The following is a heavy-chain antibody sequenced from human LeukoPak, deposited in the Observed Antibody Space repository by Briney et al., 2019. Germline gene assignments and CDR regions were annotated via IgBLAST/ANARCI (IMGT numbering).Heavy chain of an antibody. Sequence: SVKVSCEASGGTFSSYAISWVRQAPGQGLEWMGGIIPIFGTANYAQKFQGRVTITTDESTSTAYMELSSLRSEDTAVYYCARGRLRFLEWPLDAFDIWGQGTMVTVSS. CDR1: GGTFSSYA. V-gene: IGHV1-69*05. CDR2: IIPIFGTA. J-gene: IGHJ3*02. D-gene: IGHD3-3*01. CDR3: ARGRLRFLEWPLDAFDI.